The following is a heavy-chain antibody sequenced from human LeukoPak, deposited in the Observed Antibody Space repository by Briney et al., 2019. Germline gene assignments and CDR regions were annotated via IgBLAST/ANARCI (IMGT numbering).Heavy chain of an antibody. CDR1: GGSISSSHYY. D-gene: IGHD3-10*01. V-gene: IGHV4-39*01. CDR3: ARQISDYYYYYIDV. Sequence: SETLSLTCTVSGGSISSSHYYWGWIRQTPGRGLEWIGTIYYSGTTYYNPSLENRATISEDTSKNQFSLTLRSVTAADTAVYYCARQISDYYYYYIDVWGKGTTVTVSS. J-gene: IGHJ6*03. CDR2: IYYSGTT.